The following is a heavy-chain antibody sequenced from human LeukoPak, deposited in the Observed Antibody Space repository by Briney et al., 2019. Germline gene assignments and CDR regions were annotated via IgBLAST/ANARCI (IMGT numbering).Heavy chain of an antibody. V-gene: IGHV3-9*01. CDR3: AKWNRQPLVKGWFDT. CDR2: ISWSSGST. J-gene: IGHJ5*02. D-gene: IGHD6-13*01. CDR1: GFTFDDYA. Sequence: GGSLRLSCAASGFTFDDYAMHWVRQAPGEGLEWVSGISWSSGSTAYADSVKGRFTISRGNANNSLSLLMNSLRVEDTALYYCAKWNRQPLVKGWFDTWGQGALVIVSS.